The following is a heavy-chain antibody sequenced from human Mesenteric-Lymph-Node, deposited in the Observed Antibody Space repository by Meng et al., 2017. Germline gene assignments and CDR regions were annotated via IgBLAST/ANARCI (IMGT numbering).Heavy chain of an antibody. CDR3: ARDRAFTMVRGVPDY. CDR1: GFTFSSYA. D-gene: IGHD3-10*01. J-gene: IGHJ4*02. CDR2: ISYDGSNK. V-gene: IGHV3-30*01. Sequence: GESLKISCAASGFTFSSYAMHWVRQAPGKGLEWVAVISYDGSNKYYADSVKGRFTISRDNSKNTLYLQMNSLRAEDTAVYYCARDRAFTMVRGVPDYWGQGTLVTVSS.